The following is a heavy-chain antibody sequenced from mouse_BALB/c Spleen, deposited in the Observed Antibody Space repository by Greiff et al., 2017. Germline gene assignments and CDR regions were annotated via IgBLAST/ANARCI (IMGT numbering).Heavy chain of an antibody. Sequence: QVQLQQSGPELVKPGASVRISCKASGYTFTSYYIHWVKQRPGQGLEWIGWIYPGNVNTKYNEKFKGKATLTADKSSSTAYMQLSSLTSEDSAVYFCASAYQFAYWGQGTLVTVSA. D-gene: IGHD6-5*01. CDR3: ASAYQFAY. V-gene: IGHV1S56*01. J-gene: IGHJ3*01. CDR1: GYTFTSYY. CDR2: IYPGNVNT.